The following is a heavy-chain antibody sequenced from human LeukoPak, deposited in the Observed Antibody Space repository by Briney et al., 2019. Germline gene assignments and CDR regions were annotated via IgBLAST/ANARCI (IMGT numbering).Heavy chain of an antibody. CDR2: ISYDGSNK. CDR3: AKGGEVQPMQRTIQLSPALPDY. CDR1: GFTFRSYG. J-gene: IGHJ4*02. Sequence: GGSLRLSCAVSGFTFRSYGMHWVRQAPGKGLEWVAVISYDGSNKYYADSAKGRFTISRDNSKNTLYLQMNSLRAEDTAVYYCAKGGEVQPMQRTIQLSPALPDYWGQGTLVTVSS. V-gene: IGHV3-30*18. D-gene: IGHD1-1*01.